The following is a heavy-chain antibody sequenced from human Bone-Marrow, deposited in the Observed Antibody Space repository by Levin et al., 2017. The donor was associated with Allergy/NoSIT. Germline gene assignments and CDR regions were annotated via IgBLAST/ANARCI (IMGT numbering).Heavy chain of an antibody. CDR1: GFTFSSYP. CDR3: AKEYEGGGYFGN. J-gene: IGHJ4*02. Sequence: GESLKISCAASGFTFSSYPMHWVRQAPGKGLEWVAFTSRDGSTNYYADSVKGRFTISRDNSENTVYLQMNSLRAEDTALYYCAKEYEGGGYFGNWGQGTLVTVSS. V-gene: IGHV3-30-3*01. D-gene: IGHD2-15*01. CDR2: TSRDGSTN.